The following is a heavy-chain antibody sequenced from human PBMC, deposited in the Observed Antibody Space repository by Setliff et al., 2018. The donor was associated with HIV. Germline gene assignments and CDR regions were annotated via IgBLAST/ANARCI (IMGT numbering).Heavy chain of an antibody. V-gene: IGHV1-69*05. Sequence: ASVKVSCKASGGTFSSYAISWVRQAPGQGLEWMGGIIPIFGTANYAQKFQGRVTITTDESTSTAYMELSSLRPEDTAVYYCAREYRGCFDYWGQGTLVTVSS. CDR1: GGTFSSYA. CDR3: AREYRGCFDY. CDR2: IIPIFGTA. D-gene: IGHD5-12*01. J-gene: IGHJ4*02.